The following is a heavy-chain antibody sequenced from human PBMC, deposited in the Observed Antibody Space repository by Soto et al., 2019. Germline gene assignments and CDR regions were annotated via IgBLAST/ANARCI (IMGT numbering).Heavy chain of an antibody. CDR3: ARALRVYDILTGYLLYYYYGMDV. CDR1: GFSFSTYS. Sequence: PGGSLRLSCAASGFSFSTYSMHWVRQAPGKGLEWVAVISYDGSNKYYADSVKGRFTISRDNSKNTLYLQMNSLRAEDTAVYYCARALRVYDILTGYLLYYYYGMDVWGQGTTVTVSS. V-gene: IGHV3-30*03. CDR2: ISYDGSNK. D-gene: IGHD3-9*01. J-gene: IGHJ6*02.